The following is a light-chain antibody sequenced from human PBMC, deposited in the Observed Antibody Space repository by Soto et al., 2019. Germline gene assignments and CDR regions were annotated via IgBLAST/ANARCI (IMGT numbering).Light chain of an antibody. Sequence: DIQMTQSPSTLSASVGDRVTITCRASQSVSSWLAWYQQKPGKAPKLLIYKASSLESGVPSRFSGSGPGTEFTLTISGLQPGDFITYSCQQYHSYWSFGQGTTGEIK. CDR1: QSVSSW. V-gene: IGKV1-5*03. CDR3: QQYHSYWS. J-gene: IGKJ1*01. CDR2: KAS.